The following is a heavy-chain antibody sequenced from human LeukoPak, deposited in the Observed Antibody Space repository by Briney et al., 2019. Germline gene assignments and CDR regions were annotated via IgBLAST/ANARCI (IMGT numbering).Heavy chain of an antibody. Sequence: PGGSLRLSCAASGFTFSSYAMNWVRQAPGKGLEWVSGLSGSGGSTYYADSVKGRFTISRDDSKNTLFLQMNNLRAEDTAVYYCAKVSYGGNSYWGQGTLVTVSS. CDR2: LSGSGGST. J-gene: IGHJ4*02. CDR3: AKVSYGGNSY. D-gene: IGHD4-23*01. V-gene: IGHV3-23*01. CDR1: GFTFSSYA.